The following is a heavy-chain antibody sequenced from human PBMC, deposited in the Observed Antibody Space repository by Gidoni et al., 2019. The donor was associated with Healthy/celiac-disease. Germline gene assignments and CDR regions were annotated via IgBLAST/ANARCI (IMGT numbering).Heavy chain of an antibody. CDR1: GFTLSTYS. CDR3: ARDLVVVVTATSQRYYGMDV. J-gene: IGHJ6*02. V-gene: IGHV3-21*01. D-gene: IGHD2-21*02. Sequence: EVQLVETGGGLVQPGGSLRLSCAASGFTLSTYSMSWVRQALGKVLEWVSTISISSSYKYYADSGKGRFTSSRDNAKNSLYLQMNSRRAEDTAVYYCARDLVVVVTATSQRYYGMDVWGQGTTVTVSS. CDR2: ISISSSYK.